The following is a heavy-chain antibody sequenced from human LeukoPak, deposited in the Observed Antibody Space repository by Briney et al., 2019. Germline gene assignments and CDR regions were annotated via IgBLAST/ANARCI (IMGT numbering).Heavy chain of an antibody. CDR2: IIPILGIA. V-gene: IGHV1-69*04. CDR3: ARASFVPAAPADY. CDR1: GGTFSSYA. D-gene: IGHD2-2*01. Sequence: SVKVSCKASGGTFSSYAISWVRQAPGQGLEWMGRIIPILGIANYAQKFQGRVTITADKSTSTVYMELSSLRSEDTAVYYCARASFVPAAPADYWGQGTLVTVSS. J-gene: IGHJ4*02.